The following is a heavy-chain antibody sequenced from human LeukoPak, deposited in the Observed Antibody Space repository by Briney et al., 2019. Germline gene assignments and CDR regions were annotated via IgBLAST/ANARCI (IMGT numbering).Heavy chain of an antibody. J-gene: IGHJ6*02. CDR3: ARAPNNYDFWGGYYGYYYYYGMDV. D-gene: IGHD3-3*01. CDR1: GGTFSSYA. Sequence: ASVKVSCKASGGTFSSYAISWVRQAPGQGLEWMGRIIPILGIANYAQKFQGRVTITADKSTSTAYMELSSLRSEDTAVYYCARAPNNYDFWGGYYGYYYYYGMDVWGQGTTVTVSS. CDR2: IIPILGIA. V-gene: IGHV1-69*04.